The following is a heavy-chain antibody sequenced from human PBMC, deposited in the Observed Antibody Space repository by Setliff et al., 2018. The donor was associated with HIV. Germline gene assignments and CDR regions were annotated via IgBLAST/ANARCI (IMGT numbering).Heavy chain of an antibody. CDR1: GFTFSDYS. Sequence: PGGSLRLSCAASGFTFSDYSMSWVRQAPGKGLEWVSYISSSSSTIYYADSVRGRFTISRDNAKNSLYLQMNSLRGEDTAVYYCARGSGWFPFDCWGQGTLVTVSS. V-gene: IGHV3-48*04. D-gene: IGHD6-19*01. CDR3: ARGSGWFPFDC. J-gene: IGHJ4*02. CDR2: ISSSSSTI.